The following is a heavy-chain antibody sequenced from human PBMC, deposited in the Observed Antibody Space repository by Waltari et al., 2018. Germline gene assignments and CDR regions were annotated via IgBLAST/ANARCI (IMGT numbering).Heavy chain of an antibody. Sequence: PASGFTFSSYAMHWVRQAPGKGLEWVAVISNNGSNKSYADSVKGRFTTSRDNSKNTRYLQMNSLRAEDTAVYYCARHPVVIAARGYYYYMDVWGKGTTVTVSS. CDR2: ISNNGSNK. CDR3: ARHPVVIAARGYYYYMDV. J-gene: IGHJ6*03. D-gene: IGHD6-6*01. V-gene: IGHV3-30-3*01. CDR1: GFTFSSYA.